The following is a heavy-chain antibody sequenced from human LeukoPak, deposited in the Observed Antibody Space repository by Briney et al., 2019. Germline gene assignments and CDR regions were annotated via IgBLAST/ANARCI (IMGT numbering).Heavy chain of an antibody. CDR1: GFTLSSYS. Sequence: PGGSLRLSCAASGFTLSSYSMNWVRQAPGKGLEWVSSISSSSSYIYYADSVKGRFTISRDNAKNSLYLQMNSLRAEDTAVYYCARGYCSSTSCYYMDVWGKGTTVTVSS. CDR2: ISSSSSYI. J-gene: IGHJ6*03. CDR3: ARGYCSSTSCYYMDV. D-gene: IGHD2-2*01. V-gene: IGHV3-21*01.